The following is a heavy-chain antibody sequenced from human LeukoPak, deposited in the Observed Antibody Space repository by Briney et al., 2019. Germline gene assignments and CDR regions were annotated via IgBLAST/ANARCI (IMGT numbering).Heavy chain of an antibody. Sequence: GESLKISCNGSGYMFTGYWIGWVRQMPGKGLECMGIIYPGDSDTTYSPSFQGQVTISADKSISTAYLQWSSLKASDTAMYYCVRQTDYGGIYFDYWGQGTLVTVSS. CDR3: VRQTDYGGIYFDY. D-gene: IGHD4-23*01. CDR1: GYMFTGYW. CDR2: IYPGDSDT. V-gene: IGHV5-51*01. J-gene: IGHJ4*02.